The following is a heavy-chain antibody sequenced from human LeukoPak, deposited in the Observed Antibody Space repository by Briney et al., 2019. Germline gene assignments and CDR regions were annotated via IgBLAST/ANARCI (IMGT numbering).Heavy chain of an antibody. CDR1: GYMFTELS. CDR3: ARDQGYSSGWSPLGY. D-gene: IGHD6-19*01. V-gene: IGHV1-2*02. CDR2: INPNSGGT. Sequence: ASVKVSCKVSGYMFTELSMHWVRQAPGQGLEWMGWINPNSGGTNYAQKFQGRVTMTRDTSISTAYMELSRLRSDDTAVYYCARDQGYSSGWSPLGYWGQGTLVTVSS. J-gene: IGHJ4*02.